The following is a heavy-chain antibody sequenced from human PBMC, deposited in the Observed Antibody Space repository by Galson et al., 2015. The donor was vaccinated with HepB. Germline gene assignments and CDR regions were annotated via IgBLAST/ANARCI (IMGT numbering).Heavy chain of an antibody. CDR1: GFTFSSYS. CDR2: ISSSSSYI. J-gene: IGHJ3*02. Sequence: SLRLSCAASGFTFSSYSMNWVRQAPGKGLEWVSSISSSSSYIYYADSVKGRFTISRDNAKNSLYLQMNSLRAEDTAVYYCARDPPPWYSSGWDDAFDIWGQGTMVTVSS. V-gene: IGHV3-21*01. CDR3: ARDPPPWYSSGWDDAFDI. D-gene: IGHD6-19*01.